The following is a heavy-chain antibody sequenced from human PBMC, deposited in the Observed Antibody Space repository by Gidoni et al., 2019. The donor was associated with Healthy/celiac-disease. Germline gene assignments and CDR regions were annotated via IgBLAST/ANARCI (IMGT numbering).Heavy chain of an antibody. J-gene: IGHJ4*02. CDR1: GFTFRSYS. V-gene: IGHV3-21*01. CDR2: ISSSSSYI. CDR3: AREGGGPYGGNSGGGFDY. D-gene: IGHD4-17*01. Sequence: EVQLVESGGGLVKPGGSLRLSCAASGFTFRSYSMNWVRQAPGKGLEWVSSISSSSSYIYYADSVKGRFTISRDNAKNSLYLQMNSLRAEDTAVYYCAREGGGPYGGNSGGGFDYWGQGTLVTVSS.